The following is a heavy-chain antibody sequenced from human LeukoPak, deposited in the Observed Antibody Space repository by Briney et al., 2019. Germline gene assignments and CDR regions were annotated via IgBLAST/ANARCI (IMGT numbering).Heavy chain of an antibody. V-gene: IGHV3-21*01. CDR1: GFTFNTYS. CDR2: IGSSSTYI. Sequence: GGSLRLSCVASGFTFNTYSMNWVRQAPGKGLEWVSAIGSSSTYIYYADSVKGRFTISRDNAKNSLYLHLNSLRADDTAVYYCARRATTERGHSYGLDYWGQGTLVTVSS. D-gene: IGHD5-18*01. CDR3: ARRATTERGHSYGLDY. J-gene: IGHJ4*02.